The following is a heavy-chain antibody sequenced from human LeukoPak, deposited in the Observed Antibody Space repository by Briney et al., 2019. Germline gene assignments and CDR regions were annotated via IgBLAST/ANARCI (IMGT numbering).Heavy chain of an antibody. CDR2: IIPIFGTA. D-gene: IGHD2-8*01. V-gene: IGHV1-69*05. CDR3: ARHGLEWAFDT. J-gene: IGHJ3*02. Sequence: GASVKVSCKASGGTFSSYAISWARQAPGQGLEWMGRIIPIFGTANYAQKFQGRVTITTDESTSTAYMELSSLRSEDTAVYYCARHGLEWAFDTWGQGTMVTVSS. CDR1: GGTFSSYA.